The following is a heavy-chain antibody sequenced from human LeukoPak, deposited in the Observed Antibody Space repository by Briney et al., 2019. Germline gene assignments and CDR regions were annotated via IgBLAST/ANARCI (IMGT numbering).Heavy chain of an antibody. V-gene: IGHV4-4*07. CDR1: GGSISAYY. D-gene: IGHD6-19*01. CDR3: ATEVGQWLIRT. CDR2: VYTSGST. Sequence: SETLSLTCSVSGGSISAYYWTWIRQPAGKGLEWIGRVYTSGSTHYNPSLKTRLTMSVDTSKNQFSPKLTSVTAADTAVYYCATEVGQWLIRTWGQGTLVTVSS. J-gene: IGHJ5*02.